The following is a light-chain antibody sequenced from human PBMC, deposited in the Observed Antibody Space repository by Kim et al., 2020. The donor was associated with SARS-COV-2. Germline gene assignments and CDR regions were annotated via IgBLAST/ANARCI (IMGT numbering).Light chain of an antibody. V-gene: IGLV1-44*01. CDR2: RND. Sequence: GQRVTMSCTGSSSNIGGNTVTWYQQFPGTAPKVVISRNDERPSGLSDRFSGPKSGTSASLAISGLQSEDEADYYCATWDDRLKGVVFGGGTRLTVL. CDR3: ATWDDRLKGVV. J-gene: IGLJ3*02. CDR1: SSNIGGNT.